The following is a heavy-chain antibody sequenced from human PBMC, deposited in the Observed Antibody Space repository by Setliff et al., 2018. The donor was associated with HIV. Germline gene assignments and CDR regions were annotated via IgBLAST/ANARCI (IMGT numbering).Heavy chain of an antibody. Sequence: GGSLRLSCVVSGFNFKSGWMTWVRQAPGKGLEWVGRIKSNSDGGTSDYAAAVKDRFSFSRDDSKSILYLQMNSLEIEDTAVYFCSTGPSRVSDGIADFWGPGSLVTVSS. J-gene: IGHJ4*02. CDR1: GFNFKSGW. CDR2: IKSNSDGGTS. V-gene: IGHV3-15*01. CDR3: STGPSRVSDGIADF.